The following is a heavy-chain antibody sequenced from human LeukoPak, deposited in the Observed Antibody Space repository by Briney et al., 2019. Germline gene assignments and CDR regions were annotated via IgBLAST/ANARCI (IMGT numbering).Heavy chain of an antibody. CDR2: IYTSGST. V-gene: IGHV4-61*02. CDR1: GGSISSGSYY. Sequence: PSQTLSLTCTVSGGSISSGSYYWSWIRQPAGKGLEWIGRIYTSGSTNYNPSLKSRVTISVDTSKNQFSLKLSSVTAADTAVYYCGATRFIDDYWGQGTLVTVSS. CDR3: GATRFIDDY. J-gene: IGHJ4*02. D-gene: IGHD5-12*01.